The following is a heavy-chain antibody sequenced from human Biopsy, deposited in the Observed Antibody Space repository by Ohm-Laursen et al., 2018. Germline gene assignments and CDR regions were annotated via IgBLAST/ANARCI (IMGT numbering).Heavy chain of an antibody. CDR2: INPYNGNT. D-gene: IGHD2-2*01. CDR3: ARDYQPTIITIHYYYYGMDV. Sequence: ASVKVSCKASGYTFINYGFSWVRQAPGQGLEWMGWINPYNGNTNYAQKLQGRVTMTTDTSTSTAYMELRSLRSDDTAVYYCARDYQPTIITIHYYYYGMDVWGQGTTVTVSS. J-gene: IGHJ6*02. CDR1: GYTFINYG. V-gene: IGHV1-18*01.